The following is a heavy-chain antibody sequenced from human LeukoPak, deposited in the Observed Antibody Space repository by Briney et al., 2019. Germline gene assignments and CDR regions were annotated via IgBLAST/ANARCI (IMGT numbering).Heavy chain of an antibody. CDR1: GHTSTTYA. V-gene: IGHV1-3*01. J-gene: IGHJ6*02. D-gene: IGHD2-2*01. CDR2: INAGNGNI. CDR3: ARGYCSSTSCYMDV. Sequence: ASVKVSCKASGHTSTTYAIHWVRQAPGQGLEWMGWINAGNGNIKYSQKLQGRVTITGDTSASTAHMELSSLRSEDTAVYYCARGYCSSTSCYMDVWGQGTTVT.